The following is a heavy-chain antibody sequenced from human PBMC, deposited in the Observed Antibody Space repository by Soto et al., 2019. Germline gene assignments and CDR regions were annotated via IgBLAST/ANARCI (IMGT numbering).Heavy chain of an antibody. Sequence: EVQLLESGGGLVQPGGSLRLSCAASGFTFADYAMTWVRQAPGKGLEWVSTITGIGDSTYFADSVKGRFTISRDNSKNPLYLQMNSLRADDTAVYYCAKDYGTNPFDYWGQGTLVTVSS. D-gene: IGHD2-8*01. CDR2: ITGIGDST. V-gene: IGHV3-23*01. J-gene: IGHJ4*02. CDR1: GFTFADYA. CDR3: AKDYGTNPFDY.